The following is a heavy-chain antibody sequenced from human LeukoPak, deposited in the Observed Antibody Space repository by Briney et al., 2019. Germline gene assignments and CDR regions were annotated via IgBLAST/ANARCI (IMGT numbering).Heavy chain of an antibody. D-gene: IGHD3-22*01. Sequence: SVKASCKASGYTFTSYGISWVRQAPGQGLEWMGRIIPILGIANCAQKFQGRVTITADKSTSTAYMELSSLRSEDTAVYYCARGGLYYYDSPYYWGQGTLVTVSS. CDR1: GYTFTSYG. J-gene: IGHJ4*02. V-gene: IGHV1-69*04. CDR2: IIPILGIA. CDR3: ARGGLYYYDSPYY.